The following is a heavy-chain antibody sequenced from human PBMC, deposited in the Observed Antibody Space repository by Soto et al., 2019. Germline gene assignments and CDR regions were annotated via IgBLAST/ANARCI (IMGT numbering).Heavy chain of an antibody. CDR2: ISGSGGST. CDR1: GFTFSSYA. CDR3: ARRGSGSYYDY. J-gene: IGHJ4*02. V-gene: IGHV3-23*01. D-gene: IGHD1-26*01. Sequence: EVQLLESGGGLVQPGGSLRLSCAASGFTFSSYAMRWVRQAPGKGLEWVSAISGSGGSTYYADSVKGRFTISRDNSKNTLYLQMNSLRTEDTAVYYCARRGSGSYYDYWGQGTLVTVSS.